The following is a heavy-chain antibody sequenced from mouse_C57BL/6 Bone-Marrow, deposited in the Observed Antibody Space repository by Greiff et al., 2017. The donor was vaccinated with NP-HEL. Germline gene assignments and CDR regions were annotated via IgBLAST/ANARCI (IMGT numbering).Heavy chain of an antibody. Sequence: EVKVVESGGGLVQSGRSLRLSCATSGFTFSDFYMEWVRQAPGKGLEWIAASRNKANDYTTEYSASVKGRFIVSRDTSQSILYLQMNALRAEDTAIYYWARDTSKLSYWYFDVWGTGTTVTVSS. D-gene: IGHD1-3*01. CDR2: SRNKANDYTT. V-gene: IGHV7-1*01. J-gene: IGHJ1*03. CDR1: GFTFSDFY. CDR3: ARDTSKLSYWYFDV.